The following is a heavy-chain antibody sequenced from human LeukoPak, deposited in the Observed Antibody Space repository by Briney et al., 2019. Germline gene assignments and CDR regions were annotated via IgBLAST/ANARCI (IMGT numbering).Heavy chain of an antibody. CDR1: GFTFSGYP. J-gene: IGHJ4*02. D-gene: IGHD2-21*02. CDR3: ARFRTWGDKAFDY. CDR2: ISYGGSNK. V-gene: IGHV3-30-3*01. Sequence: GGSLRLSCAASGFTFSGYPIHWVRQAPGKGLEWVAVISYGGSNKYYADSVKGRFTISRDSAKNSLYLQMNSLRAEDTAVYYCARFRTWGDKAFDYWGQGTLVTVSS.